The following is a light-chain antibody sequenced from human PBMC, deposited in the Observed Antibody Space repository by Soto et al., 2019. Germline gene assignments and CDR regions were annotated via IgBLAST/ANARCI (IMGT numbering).Light chain of an antibody. CDR2: LNSDGSH. CDR1: SGHSSYA. J-gene: IGLJ3*02. V-gene: IGLV4-69*01. CDR3: QTWGTGIVV. Sequence: QLVLTQSPSASASLGASVKLTCALSSGHSSYAIAWHQQQPEKGPRALMKLNSDGSHTRGDGIPDRFSGSSSGAERYLTIASRQSEDEADYYCQTWGTGIVVFGGGTKLTVL.